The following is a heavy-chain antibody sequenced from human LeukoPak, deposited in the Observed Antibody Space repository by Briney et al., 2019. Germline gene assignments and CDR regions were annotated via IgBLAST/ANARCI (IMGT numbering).Heavy chain of an antibody. V-gene: IGHV3-30*02. CDR1: GFTFSSYG. CDR3: AKDPELGYCSSTSCYSH. Sequence: GGSLRLSCAASGFTFSSYGMHWVRQAPGKGLEWVACIRYDGSNKYYADSVKGRFTISRDNSKNTLYLQMNSLRAEDTAVYYCAKDPELGYCSSTSCYSHWGQGTLVTVSS. D-gene: IGHD2-2*01. J-gene: IGHJ4*02. CDR2: IRYDGSNK.